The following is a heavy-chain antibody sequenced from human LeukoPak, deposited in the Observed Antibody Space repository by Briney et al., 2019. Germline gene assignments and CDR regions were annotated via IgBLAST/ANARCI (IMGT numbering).Heavy chain of an antibody. J-gene: IGHJ6*02. CDR2: IYYSGST. CDR3: ARQSTYYDFWSGWPMDV. Sequence: SETLSLTCTVSGGSISIYYWSWIRQPPGKGLEWIGYIYYSGSTNYNPSLKSRVTISVDTSKNQFSLKLSSVTAADTAVYYCARQSTYYDFWSGWPMDVWGQGTTVTVSS. D-gene: IGHD3-3*01. V-gene: IGHV4-59*01. CDR1: GGSISIYY.